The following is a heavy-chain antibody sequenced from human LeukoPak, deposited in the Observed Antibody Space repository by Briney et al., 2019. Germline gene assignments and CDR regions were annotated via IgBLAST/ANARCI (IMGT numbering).Heavy chain of an antibody. D-gene: IGHD2-15*01. Sequence: GGSLRLSCAASGFTVSSNYMSWVRQAPGKGLEWVSVIYSGGSTYYADSVRGRFTTSRDNSKNTLYLQMNSLRAEDTAVYYCAKLQVVAATVDAFDIWGQGTMVTVSS. CDR1: GFTVSSNY. J-gene: IGHJ3*02. CDR2: IYSGGST. CDR3: AKLQVVAATVDAFDI. V-gene: IGHV3-66*04.